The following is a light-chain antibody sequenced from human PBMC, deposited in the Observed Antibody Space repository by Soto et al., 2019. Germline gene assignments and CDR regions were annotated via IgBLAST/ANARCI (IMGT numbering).Light chain of an antibody. V-gene: IGLV4-69*01. CDR1: SGHSSYA. CDR2: LNSDGSH. Sequence: QLVLTQSPSASASLGASVKLTCTLSSGHSSYAIAWHQQQPEKGPRYLMKLNSDGSHTKGDGIPDRFSASSSGAERHLIVSSLQSEAEADYYCQTWGTGIQVFGGGTKLTVL. CDR3: QTWGTGIQV. J-gene: IGLJ3*02.